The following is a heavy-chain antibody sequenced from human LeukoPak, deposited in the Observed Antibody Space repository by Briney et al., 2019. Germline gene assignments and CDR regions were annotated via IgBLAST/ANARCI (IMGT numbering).Heavy chain of an antibody. CDR1: GFTFSSYW. D-gene: IGHD3-10*01. CDR3: ARDAAGSYYYGSGSYSGMDV. V-gene: IGHV3-7*01. Sequence: PGGSLRLSCAASGFTFSSYWMSWVRQAPGKGLEWVANIKQDGSEKYYVDPVKGRFTISRDNAKNSLYLQMNSLRAEDTAVYYCARDAAGSYYYGSGSYSGMDVWGQGTPVTVSS. J-gene: IGHJ6*02. CDR2: IKQDGSEK.